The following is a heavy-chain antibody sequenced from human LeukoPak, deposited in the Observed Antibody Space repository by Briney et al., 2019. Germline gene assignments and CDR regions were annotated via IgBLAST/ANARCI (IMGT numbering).Heavy chain of an antibody. J-gene: IGHJ4*02. CDR3: ARDVKDYDILTGYYLGNDY. Sequence: GGSLRLSCAASGFTFSSYWMSWVRQAPGKGLEWVANIKQDGSEKYYVDSVKGRFTISRDNAKNSLYLQMNSLRAEDTAVYYCARDVKDYDILTGYYLGNDYWGQGTLVAVSS. D-gene: IGHD3-9*01. CDR1: GFTFSSYW. CDR2: IKQDGSEK. V-gene: IGHV3-7*01.